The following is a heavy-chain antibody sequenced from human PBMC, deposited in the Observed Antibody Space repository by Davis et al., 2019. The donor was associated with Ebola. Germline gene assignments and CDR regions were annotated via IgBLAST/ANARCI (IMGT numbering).Heavy chain of an antibody. V-gene: IGHV4-61*09. CDR3: VRDRHDTSGYGF. Sequence: SETLSLTCNVSGASISSGYFSWSWVRQPAGKGLEWIGHIYSSGTTNYNPSLKSRVSISADTSKNQFSLELTSVTAADTAVYYCVRDRHDTSGYGFWGQGALVTVSS. CDR2: IYSSGTT. CDR1: GASISSGYFS. J-gene: IGHJ4*02. D-gene: IGHD3-22*01.